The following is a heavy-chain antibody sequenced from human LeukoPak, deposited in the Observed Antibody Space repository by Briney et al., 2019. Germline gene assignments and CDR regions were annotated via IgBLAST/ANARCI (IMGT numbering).Heavy chain of an antibody. V-gene: IGHV3-23*01. CDR1: GFTFSSYA. CDR2: ISGSGGST. D-gene: IGHD3/OR15-3a*01. Sequence: GGSLRLSCAASGFTFSSYAMSWVRQAPGKGLEWVSAISGSGGSTYYADSVKGRFTISRDNSKNTLYLQMNSLRAEDTAVYYCAKDFGGSGTGYSFDYWGQGTLVTVYS. CDR3: AKDFGGSGTGYSFDY. J-gene: IGHJ4*02.